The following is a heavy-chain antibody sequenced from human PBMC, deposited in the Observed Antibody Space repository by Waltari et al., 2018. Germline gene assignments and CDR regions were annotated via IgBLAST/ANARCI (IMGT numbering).Heavy chain of an antibody. CDR2: ISWDGGST. V-gene: IGHV3-43*01. CDR1: GFSFDDYT. J-gene: IGHJ4*02. CDR3: ATNPDFDY. Sequence: EVQLVVSGGVVVQPGGSLRLSCAASGFSFDDYTMHWVRQAPGKGLEWVSLISWDGGSTYYADSVKGRFTISRDNSKNSLYLQMNSLRTEDTALYYCATNPDFDYWGQGTLVTVSS.